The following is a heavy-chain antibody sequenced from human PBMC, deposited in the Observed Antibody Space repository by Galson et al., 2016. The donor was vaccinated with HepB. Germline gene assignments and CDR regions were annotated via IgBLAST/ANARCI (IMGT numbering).Heavy chain of an antibody. J-gene: IGHJ4*02. Sequence: SLRLSCAGSGFNFDDFAIHWVRQSPEKGLEWVSGITWDSSSIGYGDSVKGRFIVSRDNAKNSVYLQMNSLRVEDTAFYYCAKDRSYASGSFNGGDSHYWGQGTLVTVSS. D-gene: IGHD3-10*01. CDR3: AKDRSYASGSFNGGDSHY. CDR1: GFNFDDFA. V-gene: IGHV3-9*01. CDR2: ITWDSSSI.